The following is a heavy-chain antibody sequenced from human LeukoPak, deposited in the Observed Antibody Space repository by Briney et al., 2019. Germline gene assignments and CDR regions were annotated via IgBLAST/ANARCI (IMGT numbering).Heavy chain of an antibody. V-gene: IGHV1-2*06. CDR2: INPNSGGT. J-gene: IGHJ4*02. D-gene: IGHD3-3*01. CDR3: ARERYYDFDY. CDR1: GYTFTSYY. Sequence: ASVKVSCKASGYTFTSYYMHWVRQAPGQGLGWMGRINPNSGGTNYAQKFQGRVTMTRDTSISTAYMELSRLRSDDTAVYYCARERYYDFDYWGQGTLVTVSS.